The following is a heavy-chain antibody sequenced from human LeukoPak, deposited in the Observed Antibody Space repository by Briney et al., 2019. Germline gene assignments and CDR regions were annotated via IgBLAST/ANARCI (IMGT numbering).Heavy chain of an antibody. CDR3: ASQRNDYYDSSGHDY. CDR2: IYYSGST. V-gene: IGHV4-39*01. J-gene: IGHJ4*02. D-gene: IGHD3-22*01. Sequence: PSETLSLTCTVSGGSISSSSYYWGWIRQPPGKGLEWIGSIYYSGSTYCNPSLKSGATISVDTSKNQFSLKLSSVTAADTAVYYCASQRNDYYDSSGHDYWGQGTLVTVSS. CDR1: GGSISSSSYY.